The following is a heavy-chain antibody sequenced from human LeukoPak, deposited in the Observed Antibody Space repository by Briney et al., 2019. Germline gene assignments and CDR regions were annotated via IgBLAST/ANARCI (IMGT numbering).Heavy chain of an antibody. D-gene: IGHD2-15*01. CDR2: ISGSGDSR. V-gene: IGHV3-23*01. J-gene: IGHJ4*02. Sequence: GGSLRLSCVASGFSFNNYGMNWVRQAPRKGLEWVSAISGSGDSRYYADSVKGRFIISRDNSKNTVYLQMNSLRAEDTAVYYCAKSGLNRFDYWGQGTLVTVSS. CDR1: GFSFNNYG. CDR3: AKSGLNRFDY.